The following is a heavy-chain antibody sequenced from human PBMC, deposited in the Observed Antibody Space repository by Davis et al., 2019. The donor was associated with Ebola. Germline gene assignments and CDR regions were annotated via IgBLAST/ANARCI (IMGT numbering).Heavy chain of an antibody. CDR3: ARGGVAYSDLDY. V-gene: IGHV4-59*01. D-gene: IGHD2-21*01. CDR1: GGSFTSYY. J-gene: IGHJ4*02. CDR2: IDYIESA. Sequence: MPSETLSLTCTVSGGSFTSYYWSWIWQPPGKGLEWIGFIDYIESANYNPSLKSRVTISIDTSKNQLSLKLRSVAAADTAVYFCARGGVAYSDLDYWGQGTLVAVSS.